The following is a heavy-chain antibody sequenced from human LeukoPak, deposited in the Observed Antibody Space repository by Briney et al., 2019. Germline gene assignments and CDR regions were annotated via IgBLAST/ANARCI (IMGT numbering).Heavy chain of an antibody. D-gene: IGHD3-22*01. CDR1: GGSISSGGYY. V-gene: IGHV4-31*03. CDR3: ARNYYDSSGHYHEALFDY. CDR2: IYYSGST. J-gene: IGHJ4*02. Sequence: RPSETLSLTCTVSGGSISSGGYYWSWIRQHPGKGLEWIGYIYYSGSTYYNPSLKSRVTISVDTSKNQFSLKLSSVTAADTAVYYCARNYYDSSGHYHEALFDYWGQGTLSPSPQ.